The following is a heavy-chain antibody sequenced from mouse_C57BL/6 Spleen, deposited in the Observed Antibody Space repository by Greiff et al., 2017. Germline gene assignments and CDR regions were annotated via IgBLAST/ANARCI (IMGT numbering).Heavy chain of an antibody. V-gene: IGHV1-78*01. D-gene: IGHD2-3*01. CDR1: GYTFTDHT. CDR2: IYPRDGST. J-gene: IGHJ4*01. Sequence: VQVVESDAELVKPGASVKISCKVSGYTFTDHTIHWMKQRPEQGLEWIGYIYPRDGSTKYNEKFKGKATLTADKSSSTAYMQLNSLTSDDSAVYFCAGHDGYSYYAMDYWGQGTSVTVSS. CDR3: AGHDGYSYYAMDY.